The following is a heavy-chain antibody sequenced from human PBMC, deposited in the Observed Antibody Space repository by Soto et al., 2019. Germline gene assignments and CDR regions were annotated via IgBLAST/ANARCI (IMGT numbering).Heavy chain of an antibody. V-gene: IGHV3-30-3*01. CDR1: GFTFSSYA. J-gene: IGHJ6*02. D-gene: IGHD2-2*01. CDR2: ISYDGSNK. Sequence: GGSLRLSCAASGFTFSSYAMYWVRQAPGKGLEWVAVISYDGSNKYYADSVKGRFTISRDNSKNTLYLQMNSLRAEDTAVYYCAKDRLGYCISTSCPPLGDYYGMDVWGQGTTVTVSS. CDR3: AKDRLGYCISTSCPPLGDYYGMDV.